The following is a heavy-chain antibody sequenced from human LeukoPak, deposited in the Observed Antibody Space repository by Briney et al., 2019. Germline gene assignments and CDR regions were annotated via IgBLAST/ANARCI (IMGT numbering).Heavy chain of an antibody. CDR1: GFTFSSYW. CDR3: ARERSSGWTNWFDP. D-gene: IGHD6-19*01. CDR2: IKQDGSEK. J-gene: IGHJ5*02. V-gene: IGHV3-7*01. Sequence: GGSLRLSCAASGFTFSSYWMSWVRQAPGKGLEWVANIKQDGSEKYYVDSVKGRFTISRDNAKNSLYLQMNSLRAEDTAVYYCARERSSGWTNWFDPWGQGTLVTVSS.